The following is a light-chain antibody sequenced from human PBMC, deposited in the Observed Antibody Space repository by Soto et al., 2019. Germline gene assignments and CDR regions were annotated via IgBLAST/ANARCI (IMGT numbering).Light chain of an antibody. CDR3: QHYNNWVGT. CDR1: QSVSNN. J-gene: IGKJ4*01. V-gene: IGKV3-15*01. Sequence: EILLTQSPGTLSLSPGERVTLSCRASQSVSNNYVAWYQQKPGQAPRLLIYGASTRATGIPARFSGSGSGTEFTLTISSLHSEDFTVYHRQHYNNWVGTFVVGTKFDIK. CDR2: GAS.